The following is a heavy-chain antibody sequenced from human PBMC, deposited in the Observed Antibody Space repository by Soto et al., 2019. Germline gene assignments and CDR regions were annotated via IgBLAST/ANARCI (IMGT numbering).Heavy chain of an antibody. CDR3: AKDAERGYSYGSNFDY. V-gene: IGHV3-23*01. J-gene: IGHJ4*02. CDR2: ISGSGGST. Sequence: GGSLRLSCAASGFTFSSYAMSWFRQAPGKGLEWVSAISGSGGSTYYADSVKGRFTISRDNSKNTLYLQMNSLRAEDTAVYYCAKDAERGYSYGSNFDYWGQGTLVTVSS. D-gene: IGHD5-18*01. CDR1: GFTFSSYA.